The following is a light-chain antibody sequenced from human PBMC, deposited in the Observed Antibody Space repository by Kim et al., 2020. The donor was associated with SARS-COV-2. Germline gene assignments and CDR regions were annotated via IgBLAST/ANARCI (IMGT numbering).Light chain of an antibody. J-gene: IGKJ4*01. V-gene: IGKV3-20*01. CDR1: QTVNNDY. CDR2: GAS. CDR3: QQYCSLPLT. Sequence: SPGDRATLSFRASQTVNNDYVAWYQQKPGQAPRLLIYGASSRATGIPDRFSGSGSGTDFPLTISRLEPEDFAVYFCQQYCSLPLTFGGGTKVDIK.